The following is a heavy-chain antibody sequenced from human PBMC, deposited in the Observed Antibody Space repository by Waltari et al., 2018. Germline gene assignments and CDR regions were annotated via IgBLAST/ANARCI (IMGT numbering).Heavy chain of an antibody. CDR2: IIPIFGTA. J-gene: IGHJ6*02. Sequence: QVQLVQSGAEVKKPGSSVKVSCKASGGTFSSYAISWVRQAPGQGLEWMGGIIPIFGTANYAQKFQGRVTITADESTSTAYMELSSLRSEDTAVYYCARSTSPQNSRYYYYYGMDVWGQGTTVTVSS. CDR3: ARSTSPQNSRYYYYYGMDV. CDR1: GGTFSSYA. V-gene: IGHV1-69*13.